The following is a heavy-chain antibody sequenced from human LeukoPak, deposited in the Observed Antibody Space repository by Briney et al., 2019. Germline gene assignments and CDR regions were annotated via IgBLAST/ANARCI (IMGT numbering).Heavy chain of an antibody. CDR2: ISSSSSYI. Sequence: GGSLRLSCAASGFTFSAHSMNWVRQAPGKGLEWVSSISSSSSYIYYADSVKGRFTISRDNAKNSLYLQMNSLRAEDTAVYYCARDAPPHYCSGGSYYSGIDYWGQGTLVTVSS. V-gene: IGHV3-21*01. J-gene: IGHJ4*02. CDR1: GFTFSAHS. D-gene: IGHD2-15*01. CDR3: ARDAPPHYCSGGSYYSGIDY.